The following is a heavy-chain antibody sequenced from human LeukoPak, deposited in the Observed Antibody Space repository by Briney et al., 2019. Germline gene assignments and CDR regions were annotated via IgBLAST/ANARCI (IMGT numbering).Heavy chain of an antibody. CDR3: ARNVGHFYYDGSDSELYYYYLDV. CDR1: GNTFISDE. D-gene: IGHD3-22*01. Sequence: SVKVSCKASGNTFISDELNWVRQATGQGLEWVGWMSANSGNAASAQKLQGRLTMTRNTSISTAYMELSSLNSDDTAVYDCARNVGHFYYDGSDSELYYYYLDVWGKGTTVTVSS. CDR2: MSANSGNA. J-gene: IGHJ6*03. V-gene: IGHV1-8*02.